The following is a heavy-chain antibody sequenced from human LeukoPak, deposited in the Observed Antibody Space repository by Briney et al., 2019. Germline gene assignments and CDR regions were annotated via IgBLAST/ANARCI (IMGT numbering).Heavy chain of an antibody. CDR1: GFTFSSYS. V-gene: IGHV3-21*01. CDR3: ARGVGSSWPGWFDP. D-gene: IGHD6-13*01. J-gene: IGHJ5*02. Sequence: KPGGSLRLSCAASGFTFSSYSMNWVRQAPGKGLEWVSSISSSSSYIYYADSVKGRFTISRDNAKNSLYLQMNSLRAEDTAVYYCARGVGSSWPGWFDPWGQGTLVTVSS. CDR2: ISSSSSYI.